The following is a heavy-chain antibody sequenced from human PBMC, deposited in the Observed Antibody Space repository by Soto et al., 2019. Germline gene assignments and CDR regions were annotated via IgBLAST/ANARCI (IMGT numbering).Heavy chain of an antibody. CDR3: ATETGGGLDY. Sequence: SETLSLTCAVSGGSISSGGYSWSWIRQPPGRGLEWIGYIYHSGSTYYNPSLKSRVTISVDRSKNQFSLKLSSVTAADTAVYYCATETGGGLDYWGQGNLVTVSS. J-gene: IGHJ4*02. V-gene: IGHV4-30-2*01. CDR2: IYHSGST. D-gene: IGHD7-27*01. CDR1: GGSISSGGYS.